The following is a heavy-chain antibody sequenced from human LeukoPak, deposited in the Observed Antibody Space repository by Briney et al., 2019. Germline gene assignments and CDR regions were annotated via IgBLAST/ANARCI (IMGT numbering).Heavy chain of an antibody. CDR1: GYTFTSYG. D-gene: IGHD1-26*01. CDR3: ARRLSGSYLDY. V-gene: IGHV1-2*06. Sequence: ASVKVSCKASGYTFTSYGISWVRQAPGQGLEWMGRINPNSGGTNYAQKFQGRVTMTRDTSISTAYMELSRLRSDDTAVYYCARRLSGSYLDYWGQGTLVTVSS. CDR2: INPNSGGT. J-gene: IGHJ4*02.